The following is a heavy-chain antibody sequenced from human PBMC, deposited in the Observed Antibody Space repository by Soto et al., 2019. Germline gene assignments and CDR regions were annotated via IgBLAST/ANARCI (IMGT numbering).Heavy chain of an antibody. Sequence: PWETLSLTCAVSGGSISSVGYSWSWIRQAPGKGLEWIGYSYHSWSTYYNPSLKSRVTISVDRSKNQLSLKLSSVTAADTAVYYCARVASYYYYGMDVWGQGTPVTVSS. CDR3: ARVASYYYYGMDV. J-gene: IGHJ6*02. V-gene: IGHV4-30-2*01. CDR1: GGSISSVGYS. CDR2: SYHSWST.